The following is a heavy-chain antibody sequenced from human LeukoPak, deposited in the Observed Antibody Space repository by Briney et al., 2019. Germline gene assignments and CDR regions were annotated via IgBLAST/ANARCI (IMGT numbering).Heavy chain of an antibody. CDR2: INHSGST. V-gene: IGHV4-34*01. CDR1: GGSFSGYY. CDR3: ARCPDSYYYDSSGYGMDV. Sequence: SETLSLTCAVYGGSFSGYYWSWIRQPPGKGLEWIGEINHSGSTNYNPSLKSRVAISVDTSKNQFSLKLSSVTAADTAVYYCARCPDSYYYDSSGYGMDVWGQGTTVTVSS. D-gene: IGHD3-22*01. J-gene: IGHJ6*02.